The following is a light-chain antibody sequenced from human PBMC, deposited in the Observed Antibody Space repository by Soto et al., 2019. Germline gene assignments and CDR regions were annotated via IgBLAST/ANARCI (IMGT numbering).Light chain of an antibody. V-gene: IGKV3-11*01. CDR3: QQRSNWPPFT. CDR2: DAS. Sequence: EIVLTQSPATLSLSPGERATLSCRASQSVSSYLAWYQQKPGQAPRLLIYDASNRATGIPARFSGSGSGTDFNLTISSLDPEDFAVYYCQQRSNWPPFTFGPGTKVDIK. J-gene: IGKJ3*01. CDR1: QSVSSY.